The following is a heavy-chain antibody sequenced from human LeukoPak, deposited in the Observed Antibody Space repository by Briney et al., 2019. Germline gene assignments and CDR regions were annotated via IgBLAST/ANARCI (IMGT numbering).Heavy chain of an antibody. D-gene: IGHD3-16*01. V-gene: IGHV1-8*03. Sequence: GASVTVSCKSSGYTFTIYDINWVRQATGQGLEWMGWMNPNSGNTGYAQKFQGRVTITRNTSISTAYMELSSLRSEDTAVYYCARGRNWGDLARAINYYYYYMDVWGKGTTVTVSS. J-gene: IGHJ6*03. CDR3: ARGRNWGDLARAINYYYYYMDV. CDR1: GYTFTIYD. CDR2: MNPNSGNT.